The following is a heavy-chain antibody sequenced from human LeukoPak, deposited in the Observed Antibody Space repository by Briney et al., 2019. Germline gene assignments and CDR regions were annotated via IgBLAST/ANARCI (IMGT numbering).Heavy chain of an antibody. D-gene: IGHD4-17*01. J-gene: IGHJ4*02. Sequence: SGTLSLTCAVSGGSISSSNWWSWVRQPPGKGLEWIGEIYHSGSTNYNPSLKSRVTISVDKSKNQFSLKLSSVTAADTAVYHCARRGPVDYGDYVPFDYWGQGTLVTVSS. CDR3: ARRGPVDYGDYVPFDY. CDR1: GGSISSSNW. CDR2: IYHSGST. V-gene: IGHV4-4*02.